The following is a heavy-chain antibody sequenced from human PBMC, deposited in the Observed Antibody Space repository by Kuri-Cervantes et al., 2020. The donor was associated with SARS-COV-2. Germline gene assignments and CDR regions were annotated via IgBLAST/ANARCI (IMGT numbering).Heavy chain of an antibody. J-gene: IGHJ6*02. CDR3: ARDPSLGRPEYYYYGMDV. CDR2: IYYSGST. Sequence: SETLSLTCTVSGGSISSSSYYWGWIRQPPGKGLEWIGSIYYSGSTYYNPSLKSRVTISVDTSKNQFSLKLSSVTAADTAVYYCARDPSLGRPEYYYYGMDVWGQGTTVTVSS. V-gene: IGHV4-39*02. CDR1: GGSISSSSYY. D-gene: IGHD3-10*01.